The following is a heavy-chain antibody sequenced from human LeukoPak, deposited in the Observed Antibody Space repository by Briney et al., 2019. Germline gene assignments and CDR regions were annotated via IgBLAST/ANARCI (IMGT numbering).Heavy chain of an antibody. CDR2: IRYDGSNK. CDR1: GFTFSSYG. Sequence: GGSLRLSCAASGFTFSSYGMHWVRQAPGKGLEWVAFIRYDGSNKYYADSVKGRFTISRDNSKNTLYLQMNSLRAEDTAVYYCAKAADYGYTTHFDYWGQGTLVTVPS. CDR3: AKAADYGYTTHFDY. V-gene: IGHV3-30*02. J-gene: IGHJ4*02. D-gene: IGHD5-18*01.